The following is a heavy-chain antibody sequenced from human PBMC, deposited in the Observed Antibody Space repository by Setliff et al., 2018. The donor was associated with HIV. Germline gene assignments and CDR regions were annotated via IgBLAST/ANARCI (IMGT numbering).Heavy chain of an antibody. CDR1: GFTVTSVY. V-gene: IGHV3-53*01. D-gene: IGHD4-17*01. Sequence: GGSLRLSCAVSGFTVTSVYMRWVRQAPGKGLEWVSVSYDDGSTYYADSVKGRFTVSRDDSKNTLFLEMNSLRAEDTAVYYCARGHYGAWGQGTLVTVSS. J-gene: IGHJ4*02. CDR3: ARGHYGA. CDR2: SYDDGST.